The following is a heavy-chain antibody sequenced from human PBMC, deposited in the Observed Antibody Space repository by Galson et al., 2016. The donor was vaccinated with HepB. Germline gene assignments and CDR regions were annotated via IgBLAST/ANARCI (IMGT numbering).Heavy chain of an antibody. V-gene: IGHV4-59*01. Sequence: LSLTCTVSGGSISSYYWTWIRQPPGKGLEWIGCIYQTGHTNYNPSLRSRVTISLDTSKNQFSLNLTSVTSADTAVYYCARARYSRGTDTWGQGSLVTVSS. J-gene: IGHJ5*02. D-gene: IGHD6-19*01. CDR3: ARARYSRGTDT. CDR2: IYQTGHT. CDR1: GGSISSYY.